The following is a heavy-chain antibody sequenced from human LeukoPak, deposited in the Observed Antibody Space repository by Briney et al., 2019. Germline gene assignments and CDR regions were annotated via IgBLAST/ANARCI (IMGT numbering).Heavy chain of an antibody. Sequence: SQTLSLTCDISGDSVSSNSAAWTWIRQSPSRGLEWLGRTYYRSKWYNDYAVSVKSRITINPDTSKNQFSLQLNSMTPEDTAVYYCVGGNYWFDPWGQGTLVTVSS. CDR2: TYYRSKWYN. CDR3: VGGNYWFDP. J-gene: IGHJ5*02. V-gene: IGHV6-1*01. D-gene: IGHD1-26*01. CDR1: GDSVSSNSAA.